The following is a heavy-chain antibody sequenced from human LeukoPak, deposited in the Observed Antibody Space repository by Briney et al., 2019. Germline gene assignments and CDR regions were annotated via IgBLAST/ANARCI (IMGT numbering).Heavy chain of an antibody. CDR3: ARAYYYGSGERIDAFDI. CDR2: IIPIFGTA. D-gene: IGHD3-10*01. V-gene: IGHV1-69*05. CDR1: GGTFSSYA. Sequence: SVKVSCKASGGTFSSYAISWVRQAPGQGLEWMGGIIPIFGTANYAQKFQGRVTITTDESTSTAYMELSSLRSEDTAVYYCARAYYYGSGERIDAFDIWGQRTMVTVSS. J-gene: IGHJ3*02.